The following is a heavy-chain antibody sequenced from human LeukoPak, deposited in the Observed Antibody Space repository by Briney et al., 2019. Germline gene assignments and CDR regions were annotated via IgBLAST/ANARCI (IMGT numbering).Heavy chain of an antibody. CDR2: ISYDGSNK. D-gene: IGHD6-13*01. V-gene: IGHV3-30*04. Sequence: GGSLRLSCAASGFTFSSYAMHWVRQAPGKGLEWVAVISYDGSNKYYADSVKGRFTISRVNSKNTLYLQMNSLRAEDTAVYYCARYRVAAAGTNYWGQGTLVTVSS. J-gene: IGHJ4*02. CDR3: ARYRVAAAGTNY. CDR1: GFTFSSYA.